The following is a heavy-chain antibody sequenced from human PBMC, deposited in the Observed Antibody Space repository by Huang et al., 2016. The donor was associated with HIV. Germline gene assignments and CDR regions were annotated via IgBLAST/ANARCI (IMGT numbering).Heavy chain of an antibody. Sequence: QVQLVQSGAEVTKPGSSVKVSCKASADTFSSYAITWVRQAPGQGLEWMGGIIPPLGTTDDAQKFQDRVTMTADESTNTAYMELSSLRSEDTAVYFCARVSRATAAGFAFDIWGQGTMVTVSS. J-gene: IGHJ3*02. CDR1: ADTFSSYA. CDR2: IIPPLGTT. V-gene: IGHV1-69*13. CDR3: ARVSRATAAGFAFDI. D-gene: IGHD2-15*01.